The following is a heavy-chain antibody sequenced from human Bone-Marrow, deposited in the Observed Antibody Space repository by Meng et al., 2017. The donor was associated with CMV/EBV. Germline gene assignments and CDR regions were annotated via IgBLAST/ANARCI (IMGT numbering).Heavy chain of an antibody. J-gene: IGHJ3*02. D-gene: IGHD3-3*01. Sequence: ASVKVSCKASGYTFTGYYMHWVRQAPGQGLEWMGWINPNSGGTNYAQKFQGRVTMTRDTSISTAYMELSRLRSDDTAVYYCASKLYYDFWSAYRGAEGVDPFNIWGQGTAVTVSS. V-gene: IGHV1-2*02. CDR1: GYTFTGYY. CDR3: ASKLYYDFWSAYRGAEGVDPFNI. CDR2: INPNSGGT.